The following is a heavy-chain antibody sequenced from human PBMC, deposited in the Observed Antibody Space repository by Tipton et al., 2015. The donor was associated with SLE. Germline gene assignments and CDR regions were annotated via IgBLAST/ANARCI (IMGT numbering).Heavy chain of an antibody. CDR3: ARGGGTTTDPFDS. J-gene: IGHJ4*02. CDR1: GFPFNNYG. CDR2: IWYDGSRK. Sequence: SLRLSCAVSGFPFNNYGMHWVRQAPGKGLEWVAVIWYDGSRKYYADSVKGRFTISRDFSKNTGYLEMNSLRAEDTAMYYCARGGGTTTDPFDSWGQGTLVTVSS. V-gene: IGHV3-33*01. D-gene: IGHD1-1*01.